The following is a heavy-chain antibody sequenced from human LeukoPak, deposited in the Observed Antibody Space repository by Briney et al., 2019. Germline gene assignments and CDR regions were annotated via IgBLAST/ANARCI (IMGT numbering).Heavy chain of an antibody. V-gene: IGHV4-59*11. CDR3: ARDPTTVTKGLDI. Sequence: SETLSLTCTISGGSISSHYWSWIRQPPGKGLEWIGYISYIGSTNYNPSLKSRVTISVDTSKNQFSLKLTSVTAADAAVYFCARDPTTVTKGLDIWGQGTMATVSS. CDR2: ISYIGST. CDR1: GGSISSHY. J-gene: IGHJ3*02. D-gene: IGHD4-17*01.